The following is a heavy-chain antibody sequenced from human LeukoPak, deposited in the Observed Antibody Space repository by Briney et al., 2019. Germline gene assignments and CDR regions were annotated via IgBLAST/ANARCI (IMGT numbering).Heavy chain of an antibody. Sequence: SVKVSCKASGGTFSSYAISWVRQAPGQGLEWMGGIIPIFGTANYAQKFQGRVTITADESTSTAYMELSSLRSEDTAVYYCARGKDAAGLDSSTSLDYWGQGTLVTVSS. CDR3: ARGKDAAGLDSSTSLDY. V-gene: IGHV1-69*13. J-gene: IGHJ4*02. CDR1: GGTFSSYA. CDR2: IIPIFGTA. D-gene: IGHD2-2*01.